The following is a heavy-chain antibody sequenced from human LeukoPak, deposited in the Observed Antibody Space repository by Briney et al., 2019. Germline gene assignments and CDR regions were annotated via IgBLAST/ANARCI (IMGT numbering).Heavy chain of an antibody. CDR1: GFTFSTYA. D-gene: IGHD3-16*02. J-gene: IGHJ4*02. Sequence: PGGSLRLSCAASGFTFSTYAMSWVRQAPGKGLEWVSGVNGNGASTSYADSVKGRFTISRDNSKNTVYLQMNSLRVEDTAVYYCAKSLYGGCDYWGQGTVVTVSS. V-gene: IGHV3-23*01. CDR2: VNGNGAST. CDR3: AKSLYGGCDY.